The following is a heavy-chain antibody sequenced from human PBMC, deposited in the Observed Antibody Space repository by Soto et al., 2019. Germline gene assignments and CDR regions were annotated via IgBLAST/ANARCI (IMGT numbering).Heavy chain of an antibody. CDR1: GYTFTSYG. D-gene: IGHD3-3*01. CDR3: AGALVTSTYYDFWSGSSNWFVP. CDR2: ISAYNGNT. Sequence: GASVKVSCKASGYTFTSYGISWVRQAPGQGLEWMGWISAYNGNTNYAQKLQGRVTMTTDTSTSTAYMELRSLRSDDTAVYYCAGALVTSTYYDFWSGSSNWFVPWGQGTLVSVPQ. J-gene: IGHJ5*02. V-gene: IGHV1-18*01.